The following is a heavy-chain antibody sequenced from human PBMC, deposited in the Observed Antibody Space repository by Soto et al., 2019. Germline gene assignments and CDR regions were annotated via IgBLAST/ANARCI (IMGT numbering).Heavy chain of an antibody. D-gene: IGHD4-17*01. V-gene: IGHV2-26*01. CDR3: ARMNVDSYQFYYAMDV. CDR1: GFSLTTGKMG. CDR2: IFSDNER. Sequence: AGRTLVNPRKPLALTCPVSGFSLTTGKMGVSRIRQPPGKALEWLAHIFSDNERSYSTSLQGRLTISKDTSGSQVVLSMTNVDPVDTATYYCARMNVDSYQFYYAMDVWGQGTTVPVSS. J-gene: IGHJ6*02.